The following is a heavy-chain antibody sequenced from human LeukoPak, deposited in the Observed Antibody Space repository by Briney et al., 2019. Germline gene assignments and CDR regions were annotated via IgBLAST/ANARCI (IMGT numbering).Heavy chain of an antibody. V-gene: IGHV3-7*02. CDR3: ARVIVGYNWNHFDY. CDR2: VKQDGSEK. D-gene: IGHD1-20*01. CDR1: RFTFSRYW. J-gene: IGHJ4*02. Sequence: QPGGSLRLSCAASRFTFSRYWMNWVRQAPGKGLEWVASVKQDGSEKYYVDSVKGRFTISRDNAKNSLYLQMGSLRAEDMAVYYCARVIVGYNWNHFDYWGQGTLVTVSS.